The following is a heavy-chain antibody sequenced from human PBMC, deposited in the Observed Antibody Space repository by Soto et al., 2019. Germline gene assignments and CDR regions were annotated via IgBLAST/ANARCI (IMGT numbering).Heavy chain of an antibody. CDR3: GKHTHLPRAHYSSGMDA. V-gene: IGHV4-59*08. J-gene: IGHJ6*04. D-gene: IGHD2-15*01. Sequence: SETLSLTCTVSGGSISSYYWSWIRQPPGKGLEWIGYIYYSGSTNYNPSLKSRVTISVDTSKNQFSLKLSSVTAADTAVYYCGKHTHLPRAHYSSGMDAWGKGTTVTVSS. CDR2: IYYSGST. CDR1: GGSISSYY.